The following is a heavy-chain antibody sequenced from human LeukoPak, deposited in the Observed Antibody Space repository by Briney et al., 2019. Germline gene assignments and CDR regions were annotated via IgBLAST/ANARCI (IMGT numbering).Heavy chain of an antibody. CDR2: INPSGGST. V-gene: IGHV1-46*01. J-gene: IGHJ5*02. D-gene: IGHD3-10*01. CDR3: ARDAVYGSGTPGWFDP. Sequence: GASVKVSCKASGYPFTSYYMHWVRQAPGQGLEWMGIINPSGGSTSYAQKFQGRVTMTRDTSTSTVYMELSSLRSEDTAVYYCARDAVYGSGTPGWFDPWGQGTLVTVSP. CDR1: GYPFTSYY.